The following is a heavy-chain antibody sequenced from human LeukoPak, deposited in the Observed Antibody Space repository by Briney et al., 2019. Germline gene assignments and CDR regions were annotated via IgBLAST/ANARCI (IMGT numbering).Heavy chain of an antibody. CDR2: LSSSGSAF. CDR1: GFTFSSYR. Sequence: GGSLRLSCAASGFTFSSYRMNWVRQAPGKGLEWIAYLSSSGSAFSYADSVKGRFTIARDNAKNSVYLEMNSLRADDTAAYYCARSARLMKGVVEVTALDDWGQGTLVTVSS. J-gene: IGHJ4*02. V-gene: IGHV3-48*04. CDR3: ARSARLMKGVVEVTALDD. D-gene: IGHD3-3*01.